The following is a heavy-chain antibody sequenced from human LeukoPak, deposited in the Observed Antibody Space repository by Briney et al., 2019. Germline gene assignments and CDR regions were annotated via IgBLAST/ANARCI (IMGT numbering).Heavy chain of an antibody. J-gene: IGHJ4*02. Sequence: GESLKISCKGSGYIFTTYWIGWVRQMPGKGLEWMGIIWPADSDIRYNPSFQGQVTISADKSISTAYLQWSSLKASDTAMYYCARRRGCSNDPWPPDYWGQGTLVTVSS. CDR2: IWPADSDI. CDR3: ARRRGCSNDPWPPDY. D-gene: IGHD2-8*01. V-gene: IGHV5-51*01. CDR1: GYIFTTYW.